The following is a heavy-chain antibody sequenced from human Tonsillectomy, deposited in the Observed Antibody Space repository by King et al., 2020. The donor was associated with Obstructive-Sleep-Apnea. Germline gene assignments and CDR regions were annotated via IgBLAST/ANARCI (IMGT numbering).Heavy chain of an antibody. CDR3: AKGVDGHNWRDLDQ. V-gene: IGHV3-23*04. Sequence: EVQLVESGGTLVQPGGSLRLSCAASPLTSNTYAMTWVRQAPGKGLEWVSSITGSGGSTYSADYLKGRFAISRDKSKNTLYLQMNSLRADDTAVYYCAKGVDGHNWRDLDQWGQGTLVTVSS. D-gene: IGHD5-24*01. CDR1: PLTSNTYA. CDR2: ITGSGGST. J-gene: IGHJ5*02.